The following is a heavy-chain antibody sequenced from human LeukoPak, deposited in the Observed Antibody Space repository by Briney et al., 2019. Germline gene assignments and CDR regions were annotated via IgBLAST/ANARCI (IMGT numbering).Heavy chain of an antibody. CDR3: ARDLSERYSTDY. J-gene: IGHJ4*02. CDR1: GFTFRKYA. CDR2: ISYDGSIK. V-gene: IGHV3-30-3*01. D-gene: IGHD1-26*01. Sequence: PGGSLRLSCAVSGFTFRKYAIHWVRQAPGKGLEWVAFISYDGSIKYHADSVKGRFTISRDNSQNTLDLQMNSLRAEDTAVYYCARDLSERYSTDYWGQGTLVTVSS.